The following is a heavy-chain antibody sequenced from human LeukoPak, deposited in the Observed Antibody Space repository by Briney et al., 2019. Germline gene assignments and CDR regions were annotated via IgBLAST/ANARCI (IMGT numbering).Heavy chain of an antibody. J-gene: IGHJ4*02. V-gene: IGHV4-4*09. CDR1: GGSISSYY. CDR3: ARAWGSSWYESHHFDY. CDR2: IYTSGST. Sequence: SETLSLTCTVSGGSISSYYWSWIRQPPGKGLEWIGYIYTSGSTNYNPSLKSRVTISVDTSKNQFSLKLSSVTAVDTAVYYCARAWGSSWYESHHFDYWGQGTLVTVSS. D-gene: IGHD6-13*01.